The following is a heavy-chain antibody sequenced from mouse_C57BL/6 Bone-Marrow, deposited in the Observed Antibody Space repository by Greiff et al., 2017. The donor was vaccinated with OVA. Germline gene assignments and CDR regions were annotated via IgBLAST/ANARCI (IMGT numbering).Heavy chain of an antibody. CDR2: IWGGGST. V-gene: IGHV2-9*01. CDR1: GFSLTSYG. D-gene: IGHD1-1*01. J-gene: IGHJ4*01. CDR3: AKKNYYGSSYAMDY. Sequence: VQLQESGPGLVAPSQSLSITCTVSGFSLTSYGVDWVRQPPGKGLEWLGVIWGGGSTNYNSAPMSRLSISKDNSKSQVFLKMSSLQTDDTAMYSGAKKNYYGSSYAMDYWGQGTSVTVSS.